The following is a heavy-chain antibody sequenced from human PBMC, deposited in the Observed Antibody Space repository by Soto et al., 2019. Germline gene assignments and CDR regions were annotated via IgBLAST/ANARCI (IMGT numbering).Heavy chain of an antibody. CDR3: AAGYYFDY. CDR1: GGTFSRYA. J-gene: IGHJ4*02. D-gene: IGHD3-10*01. Sequence: QVQLVQSGAEVKKPGSSVKVSCKASGGTFSRYAISWVRQAPGQGLEWMGGIIPTFGTTNYAQKFQGRVKITSDESTSTAYMELNSLRSEDTALSYCAAGYYFDYWVQGTLVIVSS. CDR2: IIPTFGTT. V-gene: IGHV1-69*01.